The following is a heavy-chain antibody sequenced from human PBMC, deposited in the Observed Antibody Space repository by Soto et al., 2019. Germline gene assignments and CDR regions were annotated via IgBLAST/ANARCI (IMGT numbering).Heavy chain of an antibody. D-gene: IGHD2-2*02. J-gene: IGHJ5*02. Sequence: QVQLVQSGAEVKKPGASVKVSCKASGYTFTSYGISWVRQAHGQGLEWMGWISAYNGNTNYAQKLQGRVTMTTDTSTSTAYMELRSLRSDDTAVYYCARDNLPVVPAAIGWFDPWGQGTLVTVSS. CDR2: ISAYNGNT. V-gene: IGHV1-18*01. CDR1: GYTFTSYG. CDR3: ARDNLPVVPAAIGWFDP.